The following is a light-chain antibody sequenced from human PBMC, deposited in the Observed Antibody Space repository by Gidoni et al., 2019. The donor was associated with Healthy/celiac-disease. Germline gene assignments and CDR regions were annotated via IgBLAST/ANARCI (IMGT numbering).Light chain of an antibody. CDR3: SSYAGSNNFVV. Sequence: QSTLTQPPSASGSPGQSVTISCPGTSSGVGGYNYGSWYQQHPGKAPKLLIYDVSNRPSGVPARFSGSTSGTTASLPVSGLQAEDDADYSCSSYAGSNNFVVFGGGTKLTVL. V-gene: IGLV2-8*01. CDR1: SSGVGGYNY. CDR2: DVS. J-gene: IGLJ2*01.